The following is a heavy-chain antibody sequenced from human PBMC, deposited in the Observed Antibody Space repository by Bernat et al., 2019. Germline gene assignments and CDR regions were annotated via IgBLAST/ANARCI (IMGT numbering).Heavy chain of an antibody. J-gene: IGHJ4*02. D-gene: IGHD2-2*01. CDR3: ARLYCAGTSCFDD. Sequence: EVQLVESGGGLVQPGGSLKLSCVVSGFTFSNYWMHWVRQAPGKGLVWVSRITNDGRSTNYADSVKGRFTISRDNAKNTLYLQMNRLRAEDTAIYYCARLYCAGTSCFDDWGQGTLVTVSS. CDR1: GFTFSNYW. V-gene: IGHV3-74*01. CDR2: ITNDGRST.